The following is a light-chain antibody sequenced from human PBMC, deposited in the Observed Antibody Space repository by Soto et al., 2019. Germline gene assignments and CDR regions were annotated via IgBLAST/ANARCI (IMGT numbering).Light chain of an antibody. V-gene: IGKV3-20*01. CDR1: PSVRNSY. CDR2: GAS. CDR3: QQYNNWPPIT. Sequence: EIVLTQSPGTLSLSPGERATLYRKASPSVRNSYLAWYQQKPGQAPRLLMSGASSRSTGIPDRFSGNGPGTDFTLTISRLEPEDFAVYYCQQYNNWPPITFGQGTRLEIK. J-gene: IGKJ5*01.